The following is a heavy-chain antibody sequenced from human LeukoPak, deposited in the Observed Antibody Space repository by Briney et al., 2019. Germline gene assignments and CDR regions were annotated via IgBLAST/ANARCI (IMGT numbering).Heavy chain of an antibody. CDR1: GFTFSSYG. V-gene: IGHV3-30*18. CDR3: AKERVRGVLNY. J-gene: IGHJ4*02. CDR2: ISYDGSNK. Sequence: GGSLRLSCAASGFTFSSYGMHWVRQAPGKGLEWVAVISYDGSNKYYADSVKGRFTISRDNSKNTLYLQMNSLRAEDAAVYYCAKERVRGVLNYWGQGTLVTVSS. D-gene: IGHD3-10*02.